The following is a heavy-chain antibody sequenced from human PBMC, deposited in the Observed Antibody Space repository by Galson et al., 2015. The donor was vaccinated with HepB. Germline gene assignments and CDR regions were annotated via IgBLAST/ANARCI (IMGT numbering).Heavy chain of an antibody. CDR1: GYSFINYA. V-gene: IGHV1-3*01. CDR3: ARDRGGQNWFDP. Sequence: SVKVSCKASGYSFINYAMHWVRQAPGQRPEWMGWINPANAKTKYSQKFQDRVTITSDTSATIVYMELSSLRSEDAAIYYCARDRGGQNWFDPWGQGTLVTVSS. J-gene: IGHJ5*02. D-gene: IGHD3-16*01. CDR2: INPANAKT.